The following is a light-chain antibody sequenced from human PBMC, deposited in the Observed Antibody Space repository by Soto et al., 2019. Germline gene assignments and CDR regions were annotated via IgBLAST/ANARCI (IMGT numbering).Light chain of an antibody. J-gene: IGKJ2*01. Sequence: DILMTQSPSTLSVSVGDRVTITCRASESISRWLAWYQQKPGQAPKLLIHRASTLATGAPSRISGSGSGTDFTLTISNLQPDDFATYYCQQYKSYSPYTFGQGTK. CDR2: RAS. CDR1: ESISRW. V-gene: IGKV1-5*03. CDR3: QQYKSYSPYT.